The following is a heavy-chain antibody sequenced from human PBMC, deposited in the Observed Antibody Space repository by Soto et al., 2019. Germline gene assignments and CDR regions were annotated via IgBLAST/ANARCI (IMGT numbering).Heavy chain of an antibody. CDR3: VRGQSDPKLRLVEWPYGDY. CDR2: IYSGHTT. J-gene: IGHJ4*02. CDR1: GFIVSSNQ. D-gene: IGHD3-3*01. V-gene: IGHV3-53*01. Sequence: EVQLVESGGGLIQPGGSLRLSCVASGFIVSSNQMSWVRQAPGKGLEWVSVIYSGHTTYYADSVEGRFTISRDDSKNTLYLQRNSLRVEDTAVYYCVRGQSDPKLRLVEWPYGDYWGQGALVTVSS.